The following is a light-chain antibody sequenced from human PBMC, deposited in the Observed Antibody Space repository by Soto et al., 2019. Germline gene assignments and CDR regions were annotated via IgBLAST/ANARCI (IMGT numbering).Light chain of an antibody. CDR2: GAS. CDR3: EQYDKSIT. V-gene: IGKV3-20*01. Sequence: ETVLTQSPATLSLSPGERATLSCRASQSVSSYLAWYQQKPGQAPRLLIYGASTRAPGFPDRFSGSGSGTDFTLTINRLEPEDFAVYYCEQYDKSITFGGGTKWIS. CDR1: QSVSSY. J-gene: IGKJ4*01.